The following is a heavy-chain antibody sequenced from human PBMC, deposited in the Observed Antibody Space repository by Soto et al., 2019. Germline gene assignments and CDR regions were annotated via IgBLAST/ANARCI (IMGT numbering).Heavy chain of an antibody. J-gene: IGHJ4*02. Sequence: SETLSLTCTVSGGSISSSSYYWGWIRQPPGKGLEWIGSIYYSGSTYYNPSLKSRVTISVDTSKNQFSLKLSSVTAADTAVYYCACAPQNNPLYYFDYWGQGTMVTVSS. D-gene: IGHD1-20*01. V-gene: IGHV4-39*01. CDR1: GGSISSSSYY. CDR2: IYYSGST. CDR3: ACAPQNNPLYYFDY.